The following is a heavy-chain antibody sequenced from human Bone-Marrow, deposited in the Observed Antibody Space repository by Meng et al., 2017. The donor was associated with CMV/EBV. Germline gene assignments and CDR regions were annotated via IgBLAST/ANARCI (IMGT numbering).Heavy chain of an antibody. CDR2: ISGASTYI. Sequence: GGSLRLSCAASGFVFSNSNMNWVRQAPGKGLEWVSSISGASTYIYYADSVKGRFTISRDNAKNSLYLQMNSLRAEDTAVYYCARRAYYDFWSGYYYYYYGMDVWGQGTTVTVSS. CDR3: ARRAYYDFWSGYYYYYYGMDV. V-gene: IGHV3-21*01. CDR1: GFVFSNSN. J-gene: IGHJ6*02. D-gene: IGHD3-3*01.